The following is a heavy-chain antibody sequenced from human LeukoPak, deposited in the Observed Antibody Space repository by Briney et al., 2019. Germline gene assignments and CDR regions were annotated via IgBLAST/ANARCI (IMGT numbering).Heavy chain of an antibody. V-gene: IGHV1-69*05. CDR3: ARGATYYDILTGFGWFDP. CDR2: IILIFGTA. Sequence: SVKVSCKASGGTFSSYAISWVRQAPGQGLEWMGGIILIFGTANYAQKFQGRVTITTDESTSTAYMELSSLRSEDTAVYYCARGATYYDILTGFGWFDPWGQGTLVTVSS. CDR1: GGTFSSYA. J-gene: IGHJ5*02. D-gene: IGHD3-9*01.